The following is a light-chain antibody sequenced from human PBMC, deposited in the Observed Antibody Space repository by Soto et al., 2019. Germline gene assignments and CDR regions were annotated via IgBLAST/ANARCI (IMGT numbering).Light chain of an antibody. CDR1: SSNIGSKY. CDR2: NNN. J-gene: IGLJ2*01. CDR3: AAWDDSLSGPV. V-gene: IGLV1-47*02. Sequence: QSVLTQPPSASGTPGQRVTISCSGSSSNIGSKYVYWYQQLPGTAPKLLIYNNNQRPSGVPDRFSGSKSGTSASLAISGLRSEDEAEYSCAAWDDSLSGPVFGGGTQLTVL.